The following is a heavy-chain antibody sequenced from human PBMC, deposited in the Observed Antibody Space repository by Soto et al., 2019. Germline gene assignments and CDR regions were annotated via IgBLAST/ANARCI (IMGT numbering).Heavy chain of an antibody. V-gene: IGHV3-21*06. CDR2: ISTGGAYM. D-gene: IGHD2-21*01. CDR3: ARDIASPGGDYFDS. Sequence: EVQLVESGGGLVKAGGSLRLFCTASGFTFRNYNMNSVRQAPGKGLEWVSAISTGGAYMFYADSVKGRFTISSDNAQNSLFLQIDSPRAEDTAVYYCARDIASPGGDYFDSWGQGTLVTVSS. J-gene: IGHJ4*02. CDR1: GFTFRNYN.